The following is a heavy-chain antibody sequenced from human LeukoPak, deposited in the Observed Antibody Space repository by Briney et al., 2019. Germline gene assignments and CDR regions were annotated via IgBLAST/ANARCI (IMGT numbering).Heavy chain of an antibody. CDR2: IYYSGST. J-gene: IGHJ4*02. Sequence: SETLSRTCTVSGGSISSYYWSWIRQPPGKGLEWIGYIYYSGSTNYDPSLKSRVTISVDTSKNQFSLKLSSVTAADTAVYYCARDRGYEAFDYWGQGTLVTVSS. V-gene: IGHV4-59*01. CDR3: ARDRGYEAFDY. D-gene: IGHD5-12*01. CDR1: GGSISSYY.